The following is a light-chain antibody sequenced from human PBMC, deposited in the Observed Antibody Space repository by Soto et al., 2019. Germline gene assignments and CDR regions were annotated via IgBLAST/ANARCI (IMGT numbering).Light chain of an antibody. Sequence: QSVLTQPPSVSAAPGQKVTISCSGSNSNIGNNYVSWYQQLPGTAPKLLIYDNDKRPSGIPDRFSGSKSGTSASLAITGLQTGDESDYYCAAWDSRVRAGVFGGGTKLTVL. CDR3: AAWDSRVRAGV. J-gene: IGLJ3*02. V-gene: IGLV1-51*01. CDR2: DND. CDR1: NSNIGNNY.